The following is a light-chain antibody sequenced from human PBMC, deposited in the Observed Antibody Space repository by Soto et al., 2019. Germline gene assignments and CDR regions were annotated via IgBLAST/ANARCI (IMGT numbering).Light chain of an antibody. CDR2: GAS. J-gene: IGKJ1*01. V-gene: IGKV3-15*01. CDR1: QSISSN. CDR3: RQYNNWPPWT. Sequence: EIVMTQSPATLSVSPGERATLSCRASQSISSNFAWYQQKPGQAPRLLIYGASTRATGIPARFSGSGSGTEFSLTISSRQSEDFAVYYCRQYNNWPPWTFGQGTKVEIK.